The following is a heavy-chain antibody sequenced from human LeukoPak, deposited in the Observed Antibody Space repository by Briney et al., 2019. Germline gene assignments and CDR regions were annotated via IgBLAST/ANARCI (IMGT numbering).Heavy chain of an antibody. CDR2: ISGSGGST. J-gene: IGHJ6*02. Sequence: GGFLRLSCAASGFTLSSYAMSWVRQAPGKGLEWVSAISGSGGSTYYADSVKGRFTISRDNSKNTLYLQMNSLRAEDTAVYYCAKPYCSSTSCYTGLYYYYGMDVWGQGTTVTVSS. CDR3: AKPYCSSTSCYTGLYYYYGMDV. D-gene: IGHD2-2*02. V-gene: IGHV3-23*01. CDR1: GFTLSSYA.